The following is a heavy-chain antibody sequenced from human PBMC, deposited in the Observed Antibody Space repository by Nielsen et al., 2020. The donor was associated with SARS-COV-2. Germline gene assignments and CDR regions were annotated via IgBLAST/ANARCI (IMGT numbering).Heavy chain of an antibody. CDR1: GGSISSYH. V-gene: IGHV4-59*01. J-gene: IGHJ6*03. D-gene: IGHD6-13*01. CDR2: IYYSGST. Sequence: SETLSLTCTVSGGSISSYHWSWIRQPPGKGLEWIGYIYYSGSTNYNPSLKSRVTISVDTSKNQFSLKLSSVTAADTAVYYCARGHSSPSWYYYMDVWGKGTTVTVSS. CDR3: ARGHSSPSWYYYMDV.